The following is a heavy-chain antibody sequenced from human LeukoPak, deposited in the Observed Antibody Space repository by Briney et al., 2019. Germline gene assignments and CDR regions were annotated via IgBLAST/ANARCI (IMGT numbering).Heavy chain of an antibody. J-gene: IGHJ4*02. CDR3: ARDRSSSWFY. CDR2: INTDGNST. V-gene: IGHV3-74*01. Sequence: GGSLRLSCAASGFTFSTYWMHWVRQVPGKGLVWVSRINTDGNSTTYADSVKGRFTVSRDNAKNTLYLQMNSLRAEDTAVYYCARDRSSSWFYWGQGTLVTVSS. CDR1: GFTFSTYW. D-gene: IGHD6-13*01.